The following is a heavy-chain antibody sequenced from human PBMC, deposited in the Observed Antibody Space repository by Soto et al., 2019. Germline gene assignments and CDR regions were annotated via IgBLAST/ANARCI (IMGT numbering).Heavy chain of an antibody. CDR3: AKDHRLYYDILTGLFDY. D-gene: IGHD3-9*01. CDR2: ISGSGGST. CDR1: GFTFSSYA. Sequence: EVQLLESGGGLVQPGGSLRLSCAASGFTFSSYAMSWVRQAPGKGLEWVSAISGSGGSTYYADSVKGRFTISRDNSKNTLYLQMNSLRAEDTAVYYCAKDHRLYYDILTGLFDYWGQGTLVPVSS. J-gene: IGHJ4*02. V-gene: IGHV3-23*01.